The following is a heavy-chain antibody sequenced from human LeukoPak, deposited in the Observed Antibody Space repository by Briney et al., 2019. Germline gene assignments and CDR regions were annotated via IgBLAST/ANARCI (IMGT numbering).Heavy chain of an antibody. Sequence: EASFQVSCRASAYTFSNHDMHWVRQAPGQRVEGMGWINTGNGNTKYSQKFQDRITITRDTSASTAYMELRSLRSEDAAVYYCARDDSSGWYLFDYWGQGTLVTVSS. V-gene: IGHV1-3*04. CDR1: AYTFSNHD. J-gene: IGHJ4*02. CDR2: INTGNGNT. CDR3: ARDDSSGWYLFDY. D-gene: IGHD6-19*01.